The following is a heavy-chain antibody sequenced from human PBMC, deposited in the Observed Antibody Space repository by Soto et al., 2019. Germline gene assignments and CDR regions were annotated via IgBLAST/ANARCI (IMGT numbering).Heavy chain of an antibody. CDR3: AASSAWYYFDY. D-gene: IGHD6-19*01. J-gene: IGHJ4*02. V-gene: IGHV1-24*01. Sequence: ASVKVSCKVSGDTLTELSMHWVRQAPGKGLGWMGSFDPEDGETTYAQKFQGRITMTEDTSTHTAYMDLSSLTSEDTAMYYCAASSAWYYFDYWGQGTLVTVSS. CDR2: FDPEDGET. CDR1: GDTLTELS.